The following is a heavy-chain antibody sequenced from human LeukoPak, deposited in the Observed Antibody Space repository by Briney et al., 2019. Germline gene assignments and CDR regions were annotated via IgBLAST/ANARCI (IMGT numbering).Heavy chain of an antibody. J-gene: IGHJ4*02. CDR1: GFTFSSYS. Sequence: GGSLGLSCAASGFTFSSYSMSWVRQAPGKGLEWVSAISSSGGSTDYTDSVKGRFTISRDNSKNTLYLQMNSLRAEDTAVYYCAKKMSITAASQVDYWGQGTLVTVSS. CDR2: ISSSGGST. CDR3: AKKMSITAASQVDY. V-gene: IGHV3-23*01. D-gene: IGHD1-20*01.